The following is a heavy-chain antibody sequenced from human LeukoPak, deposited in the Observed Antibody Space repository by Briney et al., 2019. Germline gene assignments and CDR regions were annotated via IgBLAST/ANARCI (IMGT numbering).Heavy chain of an antibody. Sequence: SGPALVKPTQTLTLTCTFSGCSLSTSGMRGSWIRQPPGKALEWLARIEWDEDKFYSTSLETRLTISKDTSKNQVVLTMTNMDPVDTATYYCARTPYCGGDCYVDYWGQGTLVTVSS. J-gene: IGHJ4*02. CDR1: GCSLSTSGMR. V-gene: IGHV2-70*04. CDR2: IEWDEDK. D-gene: IGHD2-21*02. CDR3: ARTPYCGGDCYVDY.